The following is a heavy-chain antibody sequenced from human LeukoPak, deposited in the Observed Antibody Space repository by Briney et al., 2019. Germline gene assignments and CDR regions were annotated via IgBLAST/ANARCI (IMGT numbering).Heavy chain of an antibody. CDR1: GASISSNY. CDR2: IYSGGST. CDR3: AKDPGDGYNLIFDY. D-gene: IGHD5-24*01. Sequence: PSETLSLTCTVSGASISSNYMSWVRQAPGKGLEWVSVIYSGGSTYYADSVKGRFTISRDNSKNTLYLQMNSLRAEDTAVYYCAKDPGDGYNLIFDYWGQGTLVTVSS. J-gene: IGHJ4*02. V-gene: IGHV3-66*01.